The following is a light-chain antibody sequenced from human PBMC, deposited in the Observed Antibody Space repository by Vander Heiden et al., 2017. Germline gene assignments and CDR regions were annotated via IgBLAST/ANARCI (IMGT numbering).Light chain of an antibody. CDR3: MQARQTPHT. Sequence: DIVMTQSPLSLSVTPGEPASISCRSSQTLVHTNGYNYLDWYLQKPGQSPQLLIYLGSNRASGVPDRFSGSGSGTDITLKISRVEAADVGVYYCMQARQTPHTFGQGTKLEIK. CDR1: QTLVHTNGYNY. CDR2: LGS. J-gene: IGKJ2*01. V-gene: IGKV2-28*01.